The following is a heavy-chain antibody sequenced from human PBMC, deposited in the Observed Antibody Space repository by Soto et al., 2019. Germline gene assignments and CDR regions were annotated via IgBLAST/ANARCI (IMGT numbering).Heavy chain of an antibody. V-gene: IGHV4-31*03. Sequence: SETLSLTCTVSGGSISSGGYYWSWIRQHPGKGLEWIGYIYYSGSTYYNPSLKSRVTISVDTSKNQFSLKLSSVTAADTAVYYCARGSPALPGYCSSTSCSLFDPWGQGTLVTVSS. CDR1: GGSISSGGYY. CDR3: ARGSPALPGYCSSTSCSLFDP. CDR2: IYYSGST. J-gene: IGHJ5*02. D-gene: IGHD2-2*01.